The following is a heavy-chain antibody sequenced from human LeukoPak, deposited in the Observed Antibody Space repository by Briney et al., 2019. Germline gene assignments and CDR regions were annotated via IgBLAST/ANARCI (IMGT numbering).Heavy chain of an antibody. D-gene: IGHD2-2*01. J-gene: IGHJ5*02. Sequence: SETLSLTCAVYGGSFSGYYWSWIRQPPGKGLEWIGEINHSGSTNYNPSLKSRVTISVDTSKNQFSLKLSSVTAADTAVYYCVRRGPPRYIVVVPAAIQLNWFDPWGQGTLVTVSS. V-gene: IGHV4-34*01. CDR3: VRRGPPRYIVVVPAAIQLNWFDP. CDR2: INHSGST. CDR1: GGSFSGYY.